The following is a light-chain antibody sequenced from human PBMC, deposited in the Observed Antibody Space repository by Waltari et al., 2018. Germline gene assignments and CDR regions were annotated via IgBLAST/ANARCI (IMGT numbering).Light chain of an antibody. J-gene: IGLJ3*02. CDR2: EYN. V-gene: IGLV6-57*01. CDR3: QSYDSSNLWV. Sequence: NFMLNQPHSVSESPGKTVTISCTRSSGPIASNYVQWYQQRPGSSPTLVIYEYNQRPSGVPDRFSGSIDSSSNSASLTISGLKTEDEADYYCQSYDSSNLWVFGGGTKLTVL. CDR1: SGPIASNY.